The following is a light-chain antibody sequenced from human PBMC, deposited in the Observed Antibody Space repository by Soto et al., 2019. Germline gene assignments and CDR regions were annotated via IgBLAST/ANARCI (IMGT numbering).Light chain of an antibody. CDR3: QQSDTFPAT. CDR1: QGIRSW. J-gene: IGKJ4*01. V-gene: IGKV1D-12*01. Sequence: DIQMTQSPSSVSASVGDRVTITCRASQGIRSWLAWYQQRPGKAPKLLISAASSLQSAVPSRFSGSGSGTEFTLTISSLQPDDFATYYCQQSDTFPATFGGGTKAEIK. CDR2: AAS.